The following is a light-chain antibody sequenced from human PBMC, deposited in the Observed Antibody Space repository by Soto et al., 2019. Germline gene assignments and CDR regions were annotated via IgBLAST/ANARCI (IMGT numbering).Light chain of an antibody. J-gene: IGLJ1*01. CDR2: EVS. CDR3: SSYTSTSTYV. V-gene: IGLV2-14*01. CDR1: SSDVGGYKY. Sequence: QSALTQPASVSGSPGQSITISCTGTSSDVGGYKYVSWYQQHPGKAPKLMIYEVSNRHPGVSNRYSGSKSGNTASLTISRLQAEYEADYYCSSYTSTSTYVFGSATKLTVL.